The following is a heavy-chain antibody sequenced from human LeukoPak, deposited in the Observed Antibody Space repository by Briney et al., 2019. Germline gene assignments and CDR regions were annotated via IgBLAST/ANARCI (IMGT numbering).Heavy chain of an antibody. D-gene: IGHD1-26*01. V-gene: IGHV3-30*04. CDR1: GFTFSSYA. CDR2: ISYDGSNK. Sequence: GGSLRLSCAASGFTFSSYAMHWVRQAPGRGLEWVAVISYDGSNKYYADSVKGRFTISRDNSKSTLYLQMNSLRAEDTAVYYCAKDGRDYYYYYMDVWGKGTTVTISS. CDR3: AKDGRDYYYYYMDV. J-gene: IGHJ6*03.